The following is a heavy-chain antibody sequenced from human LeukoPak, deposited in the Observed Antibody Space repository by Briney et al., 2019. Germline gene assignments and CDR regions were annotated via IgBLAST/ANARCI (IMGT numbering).Heavy chain of an antibody. Sequence: ASVKVSCKVSGYTLTELSMHWVRQAPGKGLEWMGGFDPEDGETIYAQKFQGRVTMTEDTSTDTAYMELSSLRAEDTAVYYCASRPVDTTMIYYFDYWGPGTLVTVSS. CDR2: FDPEDGET. V-gene: IGHV1-24*01. CDR1: GYTLTELS. CDR3: ASRPVDTTMIYYFDY. D-gene: IGHD5-18*01. J-gene: IGHJ4*02.